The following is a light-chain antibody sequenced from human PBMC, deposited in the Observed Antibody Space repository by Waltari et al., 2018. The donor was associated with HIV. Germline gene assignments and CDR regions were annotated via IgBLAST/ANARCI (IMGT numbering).Light chain of an antibody. J-gene: IGLJ2*01. V-gene: IGLV2-14*03. CDR3: SSYSSSTALVV. CDR2: DVS. Sequence: QSALTQPASVSGAPGQSITISCTGTSRDVGGYRTVPWYQQHPGKAPKLMIFDVSNRPSGVSNRFSGSKSGNTASLTISGLQAEDEAHYFCSSYSSSTALVVFGGGTKVTVL. CDR1: SRDVGGYRT.